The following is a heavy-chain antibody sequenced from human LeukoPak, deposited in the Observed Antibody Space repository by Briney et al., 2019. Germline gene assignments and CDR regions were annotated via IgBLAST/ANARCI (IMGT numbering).Heavy chain of an antibody. V-gene: IGHV3-21*01. J-gene: IGHJ4*02. CDR3: ARAGYCSGGSCYHDFDY. CDR1: GFTFSSNS. CDR2: IISSSSYI. D-gene: IGHD2-15*01. Sequence: PGPCLRPSCAASGFTFSSNSVNSARQAPRNGLEWVSSIISSSSYIYYADSVKGRFTISRDNAKNSLYLQMNSLRAEDTAVYYCARAGYCSGGSCYHDFDYWGQGTLVTVSS.